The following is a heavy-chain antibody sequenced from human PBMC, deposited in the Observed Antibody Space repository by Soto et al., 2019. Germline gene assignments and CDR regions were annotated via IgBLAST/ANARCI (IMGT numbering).Heavy chain of an antibody. Sequence: ASVKVSCKASGYTFTGYYMHWVRQAPGQGLEWMGWINPNSGGTNYAQKFQGWVTMTRDTSISTAYMELSRLRSEDTAVYYCERDMDSSSWSPFDYWGQGTLVTVSS. CDR3: ERDMDSSSWSPFDY. CDR2: INPNSGGT. D-gene: IGHD6-13*01. J-gene: IGHJ4*02. CDR1: GYTFTGYY. V-gene: IGHV1-2*04.